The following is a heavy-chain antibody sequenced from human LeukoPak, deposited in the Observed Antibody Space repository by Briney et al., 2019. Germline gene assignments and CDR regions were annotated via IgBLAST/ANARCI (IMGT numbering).Heavy chain of an antibody. CDR2: IYHSGYA. D-gene: IGHD4-17*01. V-gene: IGHV4-59*02. Sequence: SETLSLTCSVSGGSVSSNYWAWLRQPPGKGPEWIGYIYHSGYAKYNPSIKSRVTMSVHTSKSQFSLQLTSMTAADTAVYYCARAFRVGDANWFDPSGQRNLVTVSS. J-gene: IGHJ5*02. CDR3: ARAFRVGDANWFDP. CDR1: GGSVSSNY.